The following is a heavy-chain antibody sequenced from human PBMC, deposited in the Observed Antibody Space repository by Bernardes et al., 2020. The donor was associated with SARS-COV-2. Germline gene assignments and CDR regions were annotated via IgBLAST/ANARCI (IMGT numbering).Heavy chain of an antibody. CDR3: ARDWGDYSYLYFDY. J-gene: IGHJ4*02. CDR2: IYYPGRT. V-gene: IGHV4-59*01. CDR1: SGSLNNYY. D-gene: IGHD3-16*02. Sequence: SESLSLTCTVSSGSLNNYYLSWIRQPPGKGLEWIGSIYYPGRTKYNPSLNSRVTISVDTSKNQFFVKLSSVTVADTAVYFCARDWGDYSYLYFDYWGQGALVTVSS.